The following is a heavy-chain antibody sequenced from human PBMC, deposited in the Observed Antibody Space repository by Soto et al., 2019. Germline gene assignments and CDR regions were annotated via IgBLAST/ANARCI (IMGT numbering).Heavy chain of an antibody. Sequence: PGGSLRLSCVASGYSFNPYFMSWVRQAPGKGLEWVSAIRSNTAITHYPDSMRSRFTIPRVNSENTIFLQMHSVRVEGSAVYFFVKASAGAGPYYFDSWGQETLLTVS. V-gene: IGHV3-23*01. D-gene: IGHD3-10*01. J-gene: IGHJ4*02. CDR2: IRSNTAIT. CDR1: GYSFNPYF. CDR3: VKASAGAGPYYFDS.